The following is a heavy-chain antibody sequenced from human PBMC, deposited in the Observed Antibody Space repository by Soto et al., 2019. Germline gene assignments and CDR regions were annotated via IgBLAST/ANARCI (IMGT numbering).Heavy chain of an antibody. D-gene: IGHD3-16*02. Sequence: QVQLQESGPGLVKPSETLSLTCTVSGGSISSYYWSWIRQPPGKGLEWIGYIYYSGSTNYNPSLKSRVTISVDTSKNQFSLKLSSVTAADTAVYYCARGRSHHYYYGMDVWGQGTTVTVSS. CDR2: IYYSGST. CDR1: GGSISSYY. V-gene: IGHV4-59*01. CDR3: ARGRSHHYYYGMDV. J-gene: IGHJ6*02.